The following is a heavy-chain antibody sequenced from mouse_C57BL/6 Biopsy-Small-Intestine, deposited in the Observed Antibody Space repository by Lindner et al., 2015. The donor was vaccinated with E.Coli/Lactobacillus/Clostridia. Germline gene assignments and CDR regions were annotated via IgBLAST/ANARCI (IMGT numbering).Heavy chain of an antibody. CDR2: IDPSDSYT. J-gene: IGHJ2*01. CDR3: ARGYLGIFDY. V-gene: IGHV1-50*01. Sequence: VQLQESGAELVTPGASVTLSCKASGYTFTSYWMQWVKQRPGQGLEWIGEIDPSDSYTNYNQKFKGKATLTIDTSSSTAYMQLSSLTSEDSAVYFCARGYLGIFDYWGQGTTLTVSS. D-gene: IGHD3-1*01. CDR1: GYTFTSYW.